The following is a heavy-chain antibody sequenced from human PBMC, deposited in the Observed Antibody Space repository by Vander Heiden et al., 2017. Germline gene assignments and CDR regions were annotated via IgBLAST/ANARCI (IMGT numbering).Heavy chain of an antibody. J-gene: IGHJ3*02. CDR2: IWYDGSNK. CDR3: ARESNTYYYDSSGYPAFDI. CDR1: GFTFSSYG. D-gene: IGHD3-22*01. Sequence: VQLVESGGAVVQPGRSLRLSCAASGFTFSSYGMHSVRHAPGKGLEWVAVIWYDGSNKYYADSVKGRFTISRDNSKNTLYLQMNSLRAEDTAVYYCARESNTYYYDSSGYPAFDIWGQGTMVTVSS. V-gene: IGHV3-33*01.